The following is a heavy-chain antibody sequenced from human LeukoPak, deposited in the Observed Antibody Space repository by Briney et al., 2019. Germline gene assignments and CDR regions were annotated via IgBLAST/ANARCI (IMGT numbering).Heavy chain of an antibody. V-gene: IGHV1-3*01. Sequence: ASVEVSCKASGYTFTSYAMHWVRQAPGQRLEWMGWINAGNGNTKYSQKFQGRVTITRDTSASTAYMELSSLRSEDTAVYYCARRTAYGDSLFDYWGQGTLVTVSS. J-gene: IGHJ4*02. CDR2: INAGNGNT. CDR3: ARRTAYGDSLFDY. D-gene: IGHD4-17*01. CDR1: GYTFTSYA.